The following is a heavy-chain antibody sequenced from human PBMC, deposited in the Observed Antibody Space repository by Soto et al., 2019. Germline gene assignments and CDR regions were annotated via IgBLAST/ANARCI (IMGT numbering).Heavy chain of an antibody. CDR1: GFTFSSYA. CDR2: ISYDGSNK. Sequence: GGSLRLSCAASGFTFSSYAMHWGRQAPGKGLEWVAVISYDGSNKYYADSVKGRFTISRDNSKNTLFLQMNSLRAEDKAVYYCARSTAIPLQIWLPYYGMDVWGQGTTVTVSS. J-gene: IGHJ6*02. CDR3: ARSTAIPLQIWLPYYGMDV. D-gene: IGHD5-18*01. V-gene: IGHV3-30-3*01.